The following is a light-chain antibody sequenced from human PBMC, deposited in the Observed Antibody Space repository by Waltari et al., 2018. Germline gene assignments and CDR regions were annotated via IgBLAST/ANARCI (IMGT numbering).Light chain of an antibody. J-gene: IGLJ1*01. CDR2: EGT. V-gene: IGLV2-23*01. Sequence: QSALTQPASVSGSLGQSITISCTGTTGDAWTYNLVSWYQQHPGKAPKLIIFEGTKRPSGVSNRFFASKSGNTASLTISGLQADDEADYHCCSYVSNTYVFGTGTKVTVL. CDR1: TGDAWTYNL. CDR3: CSYVSNTYV.